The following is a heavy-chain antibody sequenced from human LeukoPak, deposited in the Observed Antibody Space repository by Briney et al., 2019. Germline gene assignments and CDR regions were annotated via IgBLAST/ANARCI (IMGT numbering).Heavy chain of an antibody. Sequence: GASVKVSCKASGYTFTGYYMHRVRQAPGQGLEWMGWINPNSGGTNYAQKFQGRVTMTRDTSISTAYMELSRLRSDDTAVYYCARDMSRGVIPTRLGYWGQGTLVTVSS. CDR2: INPNSGGT. D-gene: IGHD3-10*01. CDR3: ARDMSRGVIPTRLGY. CDR1: GYTFTGYY. V-gene: IGHV1-2*02. J-gene: IGHJ4*02.